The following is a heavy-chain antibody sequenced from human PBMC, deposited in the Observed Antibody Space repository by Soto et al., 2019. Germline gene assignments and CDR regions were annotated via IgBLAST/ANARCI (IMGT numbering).Heavy chain of an antibody. CDR3: AKDLSFGAYSSGWFQGGFDY. J-gene: IGHJ4*02. CDR2: ISGGGGST. Sequence: PGGSLSLSCAASGFTFSSYAMNWVRQVSGKGLEWVSAISGGGGSTYYADSVKGRFTISRDNSKNTLYLQMNSLRAEDTAIYYCAKDLSFGAYSSGWFQGGFDYWGQGTLVTVSS. V-gene: IGHV3-23*01. D-gene: IGHD6-19*01. CDR1: GFTFSSYA.